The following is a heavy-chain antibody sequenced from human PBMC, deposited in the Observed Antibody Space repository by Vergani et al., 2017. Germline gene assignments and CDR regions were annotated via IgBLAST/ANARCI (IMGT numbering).Heavy chain of an antibody. CDR2: ISYDGSNK. CDR3: AKDQGDYGDSPDY. V-gene: IGHV3-30*18. J-gene: IGHJ4*02. Sequence: QVQLVESGGGVVQPGRSLRLSCAASGFTFSSYGMHWVRQAPGKGLGWVAVISYDGSNKYYADSVKGRFTISRDNSKNTLYLQMNSLRAEDTAVYYCAKDQGDYGDSPDYWGQGTLVTVSS. D-gene: IGHD4-17*01. CDR1: GFTFSSYG.